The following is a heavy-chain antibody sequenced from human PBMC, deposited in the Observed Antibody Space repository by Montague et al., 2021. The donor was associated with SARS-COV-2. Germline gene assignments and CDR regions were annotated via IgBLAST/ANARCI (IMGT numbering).Heavy chain of an antibody. CDR3: ARDIAVAGLFDY. D-gene: IGHD6-19*01. CDR2: VYFTGKT. J-gene: IGHJ4*02. Sequence: SETLSLTCTVSGGSISNYYWSWIRQSPGRGLEWIGYVYFTGKTNYNPSLKGRVTISVDTSKNQFSLRLSSVTAADTAVYYCARDIAVAGLFDYWGQGTLVTGSS. V-gene: IGHV4-59*12. CDR1: GGSISNYY.